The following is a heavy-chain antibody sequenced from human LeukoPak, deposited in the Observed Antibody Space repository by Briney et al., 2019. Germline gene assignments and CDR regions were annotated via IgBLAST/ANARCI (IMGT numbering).Heavy chain of an antibody. D-gene: IGHD3-22*01. CDR1: GFTVSDYS. V-gene: IGHV3-23*01. CDR2: ISGSGGST. CDR3: AKAHLNYYDSSGYYYSRTPKLSSSSH. Sequence: GGSLRLSCAASGFTVSDYSMSWVRQAPGKGLEWVSAISGSGGSTYYADSVKGRFTISRDNSKNTLYLQMNSLRAEDTAVYYCAKAHLNYYDSSGYYYSRTPKLSSSSHWGQGTLVTVSS. J-gene: IGHJ4*02.